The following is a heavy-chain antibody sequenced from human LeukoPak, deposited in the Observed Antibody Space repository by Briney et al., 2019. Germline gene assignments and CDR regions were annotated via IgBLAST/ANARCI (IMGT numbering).Heavy chain of an antibody. CDR3: ARGVVVAATHDY. CDR2: IYYSGST. CDR1: GGSISSGDYY. J-gene: IGHJ4*02. V-gene: IGHV4-30-4*01. D-gene: IGHD2-15*01. Sequence: SETLSLTCTVSGGSISSGDYYWSWIRQPPGKGLEWIGYIYYSGSTYYNPSLKSRVTISVDTSKNQFSLKLSSVTAADTAGYYCARGVVVAATHDYWGQGTLVTVSS.